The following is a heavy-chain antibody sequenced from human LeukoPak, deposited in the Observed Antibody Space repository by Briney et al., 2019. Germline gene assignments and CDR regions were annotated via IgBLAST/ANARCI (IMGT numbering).Heavy chain of an antibody. J-gene: IGHJ4*02. Sequence: GGSLRLSCTASGFSFGDYGMSWVRQAPGKGLEWVGLIRNKGYGGTTEYAASVKGRFTISRDDSKSIAYLQMNSLKTEDTAVYYCTRVGYCNSSSCPPFDYWGQGTLVTVSS. CDR1: GFSFGDYG. CDR2: IRNKGYGGTT. D-gene: IGHD2-2*01. CDR3: TRVGYCNSSSCPPFDY. V-gene: IGHV3-49*04.